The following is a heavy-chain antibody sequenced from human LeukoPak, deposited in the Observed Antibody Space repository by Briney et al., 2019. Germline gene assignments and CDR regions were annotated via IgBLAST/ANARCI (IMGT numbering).Heavy chain of an antibody. D-gene: IGHD4-17*01. CDR1: GLTVSSNY. J-gene: IGHJ4*02. V-gene: IGHV3-53*05. CDR2: IYSGGST. Sequence: GGSLRLSCAASGLTVSSNYMSWVRQAPGKGLEWVSVIYSGGSTYYADSVKGRFTISRDNSKNTLYLQMNSLRAEDTAVYYCAKVDYGDYYYFDYWGQGTLVTVSS. CDR3: AKVDYGDYYYFDY.